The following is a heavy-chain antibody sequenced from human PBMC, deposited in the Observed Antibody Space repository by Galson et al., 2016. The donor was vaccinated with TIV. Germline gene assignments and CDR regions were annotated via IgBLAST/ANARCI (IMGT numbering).Heavy chain of an antibody. CDR1: GFSLRSSGVC. J-gene: IGHJ5*02. D-gene: IGHD3-3*01. Sequence: PALVKPTQTLTLTCAFSGFSLRSSGVCVSWIRQAPGKALEWLALLDWENDKYYSTSLKTRLTISKDTSKNRVVLTMTNMGPVGTATYYCARKLEWDRNGWFDHWGQGVRVTVSS. CDR2: LDWENDK. CDR3: ARKLEWDRNGWFDH. V-gene: IGHV2-70*01.